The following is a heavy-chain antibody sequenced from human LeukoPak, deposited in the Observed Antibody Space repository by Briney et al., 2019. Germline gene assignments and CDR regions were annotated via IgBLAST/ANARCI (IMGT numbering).Heavy chain of an antibody. CDR2: IIPIFGIA. D-gene: IGHD5-18*01. CDR1: GGTFSSYA. J-gene: IGHJ4*02. V-gene: IGHV1-69*04. CDR3: AVGGYSYGYVDY. Sequence: SVKVSCKASGGTFSSYAISWVRHAPGQGLEWMGRIIPIFGIANYAQKFQGRVTITADKSTSTGYMELSRLRSEDTAVYYCAVGGYSYGYVDYWGQGTLVTVSS.